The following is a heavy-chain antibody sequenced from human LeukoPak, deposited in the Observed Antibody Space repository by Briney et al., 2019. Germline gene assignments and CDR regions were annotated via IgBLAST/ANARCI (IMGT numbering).Heavy chain of an antibody. CDR3: AGFRWTTTSVDY. CDR2: IKQDGSDK. Sequence: TGGSLRLSCAASGFTFSSYAMSWVRQAPGKGLEWVASIKQDGSDKYYVDSVKGRCTISRDNAKKSLYLQMNSLRAEDTAVYYCAGFRWTTTSVDYWGQGTLVTVSS. J-gene: IGHJ4*02. V-gene: IGHV3-7*01. D-gene: IGHD4-17*01. CDR1: GFTFSSYA.